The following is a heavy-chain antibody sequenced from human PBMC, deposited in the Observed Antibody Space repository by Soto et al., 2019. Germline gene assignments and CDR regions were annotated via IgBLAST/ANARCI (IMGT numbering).Heavy chain of an antibody. CDR1: GGSISSGVYY. CDR2: IYYSGST. Sequence: LSLTCTVSGGSISSGVYYWSWIRQHPGKGLEWIGYIYYSGSTYYNPSLKSRVTISVDTSKNQFSLKLSSVTAADTAVYYCARVRTGYSYGYCFDYWGQGTLVTVSS. J-gene: IGHJ4*02. V-gene: IGHV4-31*03. D-gene: IGHD5-18*01. CDR3: ARVRTGYSYGYCFDY.